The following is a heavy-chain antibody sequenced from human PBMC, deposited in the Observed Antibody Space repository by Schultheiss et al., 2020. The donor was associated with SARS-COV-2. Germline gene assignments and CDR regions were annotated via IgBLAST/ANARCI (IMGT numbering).Heavy chain of an antibody. V-gene: IGHV3-15*01. Sequence: GGSLRLSCAASGFTFSNAWMSWVRQAPGKGLEWVGRIKSKTDGGTTDYAAPVKGRFTISRDDSKNTLYLQMNSLRAEDTAVYYCARGPELGGYRGYWGQGTLVTVSS. CDR2: IKSKTDGGTT. D-gene: IGHD3-22*01. J-gene: IGHJ4*02. CDR3: ARGPELGGYRGY. CDR1: GFTFSNAW.